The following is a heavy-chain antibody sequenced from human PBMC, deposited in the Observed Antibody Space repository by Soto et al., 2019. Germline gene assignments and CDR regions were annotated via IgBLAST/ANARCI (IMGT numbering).Heavy chain of an antibody. Sequence: ESGGGLVQPGGSLRLSCAASGFTFSSYWMSWVRQAPGKGLEWVANIKQDGSEKYYVDSVKGRFTISRDNAKNSLYLQMNSLRAEDTAVYYCARDRSIAAENWFDPWGQGTLVTVSS. CDR1: GFTFSSYW. D-gene: IGHD6-6*01. V-gene: IGHV3-7*01. J-gene: IGHJ5*02. CDR3: ARDRSIAAENWFDP. CDR2: IKQDGSEK.